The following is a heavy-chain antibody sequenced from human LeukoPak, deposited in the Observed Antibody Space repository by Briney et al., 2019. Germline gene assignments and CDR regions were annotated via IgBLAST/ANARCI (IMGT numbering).Heavy chain of an antibody. CDR2: IRSKAYGGTT. J-gene: IGHJ4*02. CDR3: TGWELQFDY. V-gene: IGHV3-49*04. CDR1: GFTFGDYA. D-gene: IGHD1-26*01. Sequence: GGSLRLSCTASGFTFGDYAMSWVRQAPGKGLEWVGFIRSKAYGGTTEYAASVKGRFTISRDDSKSIAYLQMNSLKTEDTAVYYCTGWELQFDYWGQGTLVTVSS.